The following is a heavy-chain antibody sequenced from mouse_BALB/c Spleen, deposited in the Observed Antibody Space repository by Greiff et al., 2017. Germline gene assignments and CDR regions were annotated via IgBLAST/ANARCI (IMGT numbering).Heavy chain of an antibody. CDR3: ARWYYYYGDY. CDR2: ISSGGST. V-gene: IGHV5-6-5*01. J-gene: IGHJ2*01. CDR1: GFTFSSYA. D-gene: IGHD1-1*01. Sequence: DVMLVESGGGLVKPGGSLKLSCAASGFTFSSYAMSWVRQTPEQRLEWVASISSGGSTYYPDSVKGRFTISRDNARNILYLQMSSLRSEDTAMYYCARWYYYYGDYWGQGTTLTVSS.